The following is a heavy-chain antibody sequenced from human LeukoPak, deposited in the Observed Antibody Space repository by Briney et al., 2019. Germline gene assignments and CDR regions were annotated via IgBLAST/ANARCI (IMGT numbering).Heavy chain of an antibody. Sequence: SETLSLTWAVPGGSISSSSYYWGWIRQPPGKGLEWIGNIYYTGSTYYNPSLKSRVIISVDTSKNQFSLNLSSVTAADTAVYYCARLDFWSGHKFDPWGQGTLVTVSS. CDR3: ARLDFWSGHKFDP. CDR2: IYYTGST. J-gene: IGHJ5*02. CDR1: GGSISSSSYY. V-gene: IGHV4-39*01. D-gene: IGHD3-3*01.